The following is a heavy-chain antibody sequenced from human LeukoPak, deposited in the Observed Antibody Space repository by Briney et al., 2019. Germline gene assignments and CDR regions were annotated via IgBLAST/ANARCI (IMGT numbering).Heavy chain of an antibody. Sequence: SETLSLTCTVSGGSISSSSYYWGWIRQPPGKGLEWIGSIYCSGSTYYNPSLKSRVTISVDTSKNQFSLKLSSVTAADTAVYYCARGGISSTTNLFDYWGQGTLVTVSS. CDR2: IYCSGST. CDR3: ARGGISSTTNLFDY. D-gene: IGHD2-2*01. CDR1: GGSISSSSYY. J-gene: IGHJ4*02. V-gene: IGHV4-39*07.